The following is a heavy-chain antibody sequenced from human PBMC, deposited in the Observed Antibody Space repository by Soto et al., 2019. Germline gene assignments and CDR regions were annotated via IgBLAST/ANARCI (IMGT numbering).Heavy chain of an antibody. Sequence: EVQLVESGGGLVQPGVSLRLSCVASGIPVSSNYMTWVRQAPGKGLEWVSVLHSGGDTYYANSVKGRFTISRHDSTNTLFLQMNSLTVEDTAVYYCARDGPYYYASRMDVWGQGTTVTVSS. V-gene: IGHV3-53*04. D-gene: IGHD3-10*01. CDR3: ARDGPYYYASRMDV. CDR1: GIPVSSNY. J-gene: IGHJ6*02. CDR2: LHSGGDT.